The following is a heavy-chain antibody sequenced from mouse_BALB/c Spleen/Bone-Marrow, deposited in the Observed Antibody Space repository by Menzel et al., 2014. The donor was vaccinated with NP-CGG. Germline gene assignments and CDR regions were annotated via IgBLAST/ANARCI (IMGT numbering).Heavy chain of an antibody. D-gene: IGHD1-2*01. J-gene: IGHJ4*01. CDR3: ARNWGYGYLFYAMDY. Sequence: VQLQESGPGLVQPSQSLSIPCTVSGFSLTSYGVHWVRQSPGKGLEWLGVIWSGGSTDYNAAFISRLSISKDNSKSQVFFKMNSPQADDTAIYYCARNWGYGYLFYAMDYWGQGTSVTVSS. V-gene: IGHV2-4-1*01. CDR1: GFSLTSYG. CDR2: IWSGGST.